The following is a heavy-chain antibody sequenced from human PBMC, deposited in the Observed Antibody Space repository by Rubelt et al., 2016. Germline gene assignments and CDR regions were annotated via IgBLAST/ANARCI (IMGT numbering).Heavy chain of an antibody. CDR3: ARLRGSPQGAAFDI. V-gene: IGHV5-51*01. D-gene: IGHD1-26*01. CDR2: IYPGDSDT. J-gene: IGHJ3*02. CDR1: GYSFTTYW. Sequence: EVQLVQSGAEVKKPGESLKISCKGSGYSFTTYWIGWVRQMPGKGLECMGIIYPGDSDTRYSPSFQGQVTSTADKAISTAYLQWSGLKASESAVYECARLRGSPQGAAFDIWGQGTMVTVSS.